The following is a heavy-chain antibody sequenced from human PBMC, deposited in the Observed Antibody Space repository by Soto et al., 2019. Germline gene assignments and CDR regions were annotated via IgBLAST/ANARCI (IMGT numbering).Heavy chain of an antibody. CDR3: TTDLRDYYYYYMDV. Sequence: GGSLRLSCAASGFTFSNAWMSWVRQAPGKGLEWVGRIKSKTDGGTTDYAAPVKGRFTISRDDSKNTLYLQMNSLKTEDTAVYYCTTDLRDYYYYYMDVWGKGTTVTVSS. CDR2: IKSKTDGGTT. CDR1: GFTFSNAW. J-gene: IGHJ6*03. V-gene: IGHV3-15*01.